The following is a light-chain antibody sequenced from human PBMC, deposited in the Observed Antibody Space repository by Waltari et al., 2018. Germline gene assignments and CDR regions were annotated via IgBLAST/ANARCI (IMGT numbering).Light chain of an antibody. Sequence: QSALTQPPSASGSPGQSVTISCPGPSRDVGDYVSWYQQHPGKAPKLMISEVTKRPSGVPDRFSGSKSGNTASLTVSGLQAEDEADYYCSSYAGSNNLVFGGGTKLTVL. CDR2: EVT. J-gene: IGLJ2*01. CDR3: SSYAGSNNLV. CDR1: SRDVGDY. V-gene: IGLV2-8*01.